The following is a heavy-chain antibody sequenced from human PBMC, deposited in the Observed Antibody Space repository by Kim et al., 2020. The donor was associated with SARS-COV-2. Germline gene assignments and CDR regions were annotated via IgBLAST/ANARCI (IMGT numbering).Heavy chain of an antibody. CDR3: AKGRAVVTPFHY. CDR1: GFTFSSYG. V-gene: IGHV3-30*18. CDR2: ISYDGSNK. Sequence: GGSLRLSCAASGFTFSSYGMNWVRQAPGKGLEWVAAISYDGSNKYYADSVKGRFTISRDNAKNSLYLQMNSLRAEDTAVYYCAKGRAVVTPFHYWGQGTLVTVSS. J-gene: IGHJ4*02. D-gene: IGHD2-21*02.